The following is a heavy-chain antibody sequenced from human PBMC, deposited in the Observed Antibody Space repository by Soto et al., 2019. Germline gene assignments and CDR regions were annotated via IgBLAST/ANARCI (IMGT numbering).Heavy chain of an antibody. Sequence: LGESLKISWKGAGYSFANYGGGWVRQLPGKGLEWMGIIYPGDSETRYSPSFQGQVTISADKSISTAYLQWSSLRASDTAMYYCASRRGFGELTIDYWGQGTLVTVSS. J-gene: IGHJ4*02. V-gene: IGHV5-51*01. CDR1: GYSFANYG. CDR2: IYPGDSET. D-gene: IGHD3-10*01. CDR3: ASRRGFGELTIDY.